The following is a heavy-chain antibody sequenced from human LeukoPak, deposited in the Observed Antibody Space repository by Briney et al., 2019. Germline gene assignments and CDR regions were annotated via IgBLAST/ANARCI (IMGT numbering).Heavy chain of an antibody. J-gene: IGHJ4*02. D-gene: IGHD3-22*01. Sequence: ASVKVSSKASGYTLTGYYMHWVRQAPGQGLEWMGWINPNSGVTNYAQKFQGRVTMTRDTSISTAYMELSRLRSDDTAVFYCARTDVGYYDSSGYYDYWGQGTLVTVSS. V-gene: IGHV1-2*02. CDR1: GYTLTGYY. CDR2: INPNSGVT. CDR3: ARTDVGYYDSSGYYDY.